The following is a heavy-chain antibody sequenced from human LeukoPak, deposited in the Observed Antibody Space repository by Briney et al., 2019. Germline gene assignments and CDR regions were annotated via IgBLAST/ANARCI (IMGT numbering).Heavy chain of an antibody. CDR1: GGSISSGNW. CDR2: IYHSGGT. J-gene: IGHJ5*02. Sequence: KTSETLSLTCDVSGGSISSGNWWSWVRQPPGKGLEWIGEIYHSGGTNYNPSLKSRVTISVDTSKNQFSLKLSSVTAADTAVYYCARAKTRNGYGVKYNWFDPWGQGTLVTVSS. D-gene: IGHD4-17*01. CDR3: ARAKTRNGYGVKYNWFDP. V-gene: IGHV4-4*02.